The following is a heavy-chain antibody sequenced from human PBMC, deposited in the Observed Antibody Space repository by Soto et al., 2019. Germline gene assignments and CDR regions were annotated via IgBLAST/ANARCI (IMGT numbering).Heavy chain of an antibody. CDR1: GFTFNDHY. J-gene: IGHJ4*02. CDR3: VSGSFVGKHSSGWSYFFDS. D-gene: IGHD6-13*01. Sequence: GGSLRLSCAASGFTFNDHYMDWVRQAPGKGLEWVGRTKNKANSYTTEYTASVKGRFIISRDDSKNKLYLQMNSLKTDDTAVYYCVSGSFVGKHSSGWSYFFDSWGQGTLVTVSS. CDR2: TKNKANSYTT. V-gene: IGHV3-72*01.